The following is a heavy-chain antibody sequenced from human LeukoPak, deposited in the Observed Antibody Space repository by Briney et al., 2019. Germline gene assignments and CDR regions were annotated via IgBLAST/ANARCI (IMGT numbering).Heavy chain of an antibody. CDR1: RFTFSRYG. CDR3: AKDLHVMYYYGSGSYPHDWFDP. Sequence: GGSLRLSCAASRFTFSRYGMHWVRQAPGKGLEWVAVISYDGSNKYYADSVKGRFTISRNNSKNTLYLQMNSLRAEDTAVYYCAKDLHVMYYYGSGSYPHDWFDPWGQGTLVTVSS. D-gene: IGHD3-10*01. V-gene: IGHV3-30*18. CDR2: ISYDGSNK. J-gene: IGHJ5*02.